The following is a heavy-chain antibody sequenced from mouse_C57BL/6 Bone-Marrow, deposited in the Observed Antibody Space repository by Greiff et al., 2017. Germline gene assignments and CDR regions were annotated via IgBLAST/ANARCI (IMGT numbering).Heavy chain of an antibody. Sequence: EVQLQESGGGLVQPKGSLKLSCAASGFSFNTYAMNWVRQAPGKGLEWVARIRSKSNNYATYYADAVKDRFTISIDDSESMLYLQMNNLKTEDTAMYYCVRHDYYGSPFDVWGTGTTVTVAS. V-gene: IGHV10-1*01. J-gene: IGHJ1*03. CDR2: IRSKSNNYAT. CDR1: GFSFNTYA. CDR3: VRHDYYGSPFDV. D-gene: IGHD1-1*01.